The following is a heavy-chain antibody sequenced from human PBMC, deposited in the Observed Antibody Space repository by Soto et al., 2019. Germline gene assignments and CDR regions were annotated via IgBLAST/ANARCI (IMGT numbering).Heavy chain of an antibody. CDR1: GFTFSSYS. V-gene: IGHV3-21*01. CDR2: ISSSSSYI. Sequence: EVQLVESGGGLVKPGGSLRLSCAASGFTFSSYSMNWVRQAPGKGLEWVSSISSSSSYIYYADSVKGRFTICRDNAKNSLYLQMNSLRAEDTAVYYCARGRGAAGTDSVQYYGMDVWGQGTTVTVSS. CDR3: ARGRGAAGTDSVQYYGMDV. J-gene: IGHJ6*02. D-gene: IGHD6-13*01.